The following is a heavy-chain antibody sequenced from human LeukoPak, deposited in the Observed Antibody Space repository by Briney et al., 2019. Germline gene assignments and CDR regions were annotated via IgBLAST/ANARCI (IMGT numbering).Heavy chain of an antibody. CDR3: AKGLLQLYRYNWNLPEFDY. J-gene: IGHJ4*02. V-gene: IGHV1-2*02. D-gene: IGHD1-20*01. CDR2: INPNSGGT. CDR1: GYTFTGYY. Sequence: ASVKVSCKASGYTFTGYYMHWVRQAPGQGLEWMGWINPNSGGTNYAQKFQGRVTMTRDTSISTAYMELSRLRSDDTAVYYCAKGLLQLYRYNWNLPEFDYWGQGTLVTVSS.